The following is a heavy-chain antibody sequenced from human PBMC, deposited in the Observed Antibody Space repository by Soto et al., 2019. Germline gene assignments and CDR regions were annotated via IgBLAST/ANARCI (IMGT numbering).Heavy chain of an antibody. D-gene: IGHD6-6*01. Sequence: SETLSLTCTVSCGSISDVYWSWIRQPPGKGLEWIGYIYYSGSTNYNPSLKSRVTISVDTSKNQFSLNLRSMSPADTAVYYCARVGGLAARTFYYWGPGTLVTVSS. V-gene: IGHV4-59*01. CDR3: ARVGGLAARTFYY. J-gene: IGHJ4*02. CDR1: CGSISDVY. CDR2: IYYSGST.